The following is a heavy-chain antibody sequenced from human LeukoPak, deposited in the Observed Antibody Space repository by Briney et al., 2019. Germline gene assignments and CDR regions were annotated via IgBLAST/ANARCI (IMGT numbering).Heavy chain of an antibody. V-gene: IGHV4-4*02. CDR1: GGSINSSNW. CDR2: IFRSGET. D-gene: IGHD4-17*01. J-gene: IGHJ5*02. CDR3: ARGRHGDFGNWFDP. Sequence: SETLSLTCAIFGGSINSSNWWNWVRQSPGKGLEWIGEIFRSGETNYNSSLESRLTISVDRTKNQFSLRLNSVTAADTAVYYCARGRHGDFGNWFDPWGQGTPVIVAS.